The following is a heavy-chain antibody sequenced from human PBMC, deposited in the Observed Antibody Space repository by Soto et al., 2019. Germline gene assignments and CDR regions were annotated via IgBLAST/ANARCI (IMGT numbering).Heavy chain of an antibody. CDR3: ARRGYSSSWYYYSFYGMDV. CDR1: GYTFTSYD. V-gene: IGHV1-8*01. CDR2: MNPNSGNT. D-gene: IGHD6-13*01. J-gene: IGHJ6*02. Sequence: QVQLVQSGAEVKKPGASVKVSCKASGYTFTSYDINWVRQATGQGLEWMGWMNPNSGNTGYAQKFQGRVTMTRNTSISTAYMELSILRSEDTAVYYCARRGYSSSWYYYSFYGMDVWGQGTTVTVSS.